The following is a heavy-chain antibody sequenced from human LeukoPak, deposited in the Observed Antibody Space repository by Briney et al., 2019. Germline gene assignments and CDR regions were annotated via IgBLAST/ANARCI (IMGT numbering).Heavy chain of an antibody. CDR2: IYPGDSDT. CDR3: ARSPYISSSSDY. D-gene: IGHD6-6*01. CDR1: GYSFTSYW. Sequence: GESLKISCEGSGYSFTSYWIGWVRQMPGKGLEWMGIIYPGDSDTRYSPSFQGQVIISADKSISTAYLQWSSLKASDTAMYYCARSPYISSSSDYWGQGTLLTVSS. J-gene: IGHJ4*02. V-gene: IGHV5-51*01.